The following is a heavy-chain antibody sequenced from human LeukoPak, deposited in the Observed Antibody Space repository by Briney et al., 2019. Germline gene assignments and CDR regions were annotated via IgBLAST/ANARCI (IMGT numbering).Heavy chain of an antibody. CDR3: ARDQGWNDGGDYFDY. D-gene: IGHD1-1*01. J-gene: IGHJ4*02. CDR2: IKQDGSEK. Sequence: PGGSLRLSCAASGFTFSSYWMSWVRQAPGKGLEWVANIKQDGSEKYYVDSVKGRFTISRDNAKNSLYLQMNSLRAEDTAVYYCARDQGWNDGGDYFDYWGQGTLVTVSS. V-gene: IGHV3-7*01. CDR1: GFTFSSYW.